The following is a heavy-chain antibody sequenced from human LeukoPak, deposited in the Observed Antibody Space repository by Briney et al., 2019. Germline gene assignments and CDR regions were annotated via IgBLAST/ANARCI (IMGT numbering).Heavy chain of an antibody. V-gene: IGHV1-69*13. CDR1: GGTFSSYA. Sequence: ASVKVSCKASGGTFSSYAISWVRQAPGQGLEWMGGIIPIFGTANYAQKFQGRVTITADESTSTAYMELSGLRSEDTAVYYCARSSGSYYAFQFDYWGQGTLVTVSS. J-gene: IGHJ4*02. CDR3: ARSSGSYYAFQFDY. CDR2: IIPIFGTA. D-gene: IGHD1-26*01.